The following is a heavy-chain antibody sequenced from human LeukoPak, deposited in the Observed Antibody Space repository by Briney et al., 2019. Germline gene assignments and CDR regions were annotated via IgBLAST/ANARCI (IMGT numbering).Heavy chain of an antibody. Sequence: ASVKVSCKASGYTFTGYIHWVRQAPGQGLEWMGWINPKSGGTKYAQKFQGGVTMTRETSISSAYMDLSIRRSDDTGVYYCAIRGSTSDAAYFLDSWGQGTLATVSS. CDR3: AIRGSTSDAAYFLDS. V-gene: IGHV1-2*02. D-gene: IGHD3-16*01. CDR1: GYTFTGY. CDR2: INPKSGGT. J-gene: IGHJ4*02.